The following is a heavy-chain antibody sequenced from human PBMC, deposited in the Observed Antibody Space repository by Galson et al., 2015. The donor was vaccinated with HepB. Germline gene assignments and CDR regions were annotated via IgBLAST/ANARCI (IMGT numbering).Heavy chain of an antibody. CDR2: ISGSGGST. CDR3: AKQLTGDDY. D-gene: IGHD3-9*01. J-gene: IGHJ4*02. V-gene: IGHV3-23*01. Sequence: SLRLSCAASGFIFRNYAMNWVRQAPGKGLEWVSAISGSGGSTYYADSVRGRFPISRDNSKNTLFLRMNNLRAEDTAVYYCAKQLTGDDYWGQGTQVTVSS. CDR1: GFIFRNYA.